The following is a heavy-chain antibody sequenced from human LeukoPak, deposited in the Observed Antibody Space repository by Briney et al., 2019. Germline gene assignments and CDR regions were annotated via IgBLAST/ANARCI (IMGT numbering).Heavy chain of an antibody. CDR2: INRSGST. Sequence: SETLSLTCAVYGGSFSGYFWSWIRQPPGKGLEWIGEINRSGSTTYNPSLKSRVTISVDTSKNQFSLKLNSVTAADTAVYYCARAFAYYDSSGYLWDAFDIWGQGTMVTVSS. D-gene: IGHD3-22*01. CDR3: ARAFAYYDSSGYLWDAFDI. V-gene: IGHV4-34*01. J-gene: IGHJ3*02. CDR1: GGSFSGYF.